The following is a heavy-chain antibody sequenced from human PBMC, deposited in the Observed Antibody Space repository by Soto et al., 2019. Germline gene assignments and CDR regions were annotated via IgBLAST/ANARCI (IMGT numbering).Heavy chain of an antibody. J-gene: IGHJ4*02. D-gene: IGHD6-13*01. Sequence: EVQLVESGGGLVKPGGSLRLSCAASGFIFTGYNMNWVRQAPGKGLEWVSSISSGSSYIYYADSVKGRFTISRDNAKNSLYLQMNPLRAEDTALYYCARRRAAAGTLTFDYWGQGTRVTVSS. CDR3: ARRRAAAGTLTFDY. V-gene: IGHV3-21*01. CDR2: ISSGSSYI. CDR1: GFIFTGYN.